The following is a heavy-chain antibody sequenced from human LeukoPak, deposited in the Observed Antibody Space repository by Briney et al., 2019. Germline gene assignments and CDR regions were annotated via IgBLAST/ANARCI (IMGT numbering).Heavy chain of an antibody. D-gene: IGHD3/OR15-3a*01. J-gene: IGHJ6*02. V-gene: IGHV3-33*01. Sequence: GGSLRLSCAASGFALSSHGMHWVRQAPGKGLEWVAVVWSDGSNTNYADAVKGRLTISRDNSKNTLYLQMNSLRAEDTAVYYCARDGSSFWTFSKIYGMDVWGQGTTVTVSS. CDR3: ARDGSSFWTFSKIYGMDV. CDR2: VWSDGSNT. CDR1: GFALSSHG.